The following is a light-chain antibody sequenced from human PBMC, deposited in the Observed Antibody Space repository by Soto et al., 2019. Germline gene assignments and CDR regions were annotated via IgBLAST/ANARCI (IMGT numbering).Light chain of an antibody. V-gene: IGKV3-20*01. CDR2: DAS. J-gene: IGKJ2*01. CDR1: QSISNNY. CDR3: QWYDILPPEYT. Sequence: ETVLTQSPGTLSLSPGERATLSGRAGQSISNNYLSWHQQKPGQAPRRLIHDASNRATGIRDTFSCSGSGTDSTLTINSLEPEDFEVYYCQWYDILPPEYTFGQGTMLEI.